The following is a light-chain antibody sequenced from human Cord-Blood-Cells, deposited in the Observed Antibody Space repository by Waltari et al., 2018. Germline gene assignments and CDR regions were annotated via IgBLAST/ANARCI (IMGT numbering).Light chain of an antibody. CDR3: QQYYSTPYT. CDR1: QSVLYSSNNKNY. Sequence: DIVMTQSRDSLAVSLRARAYINCQSSQSVLYSSNNKNYLAWYQQKPGQPPKLLIYWASTRESGVPDRFSGSGSGTDFTLTISSRQAEDGAVYYCQQYYSTPYTFGQGTKLEIK. V-gene: IGKV4-1*01. CDR2: WAS. J-gene: IGKJ2*01.